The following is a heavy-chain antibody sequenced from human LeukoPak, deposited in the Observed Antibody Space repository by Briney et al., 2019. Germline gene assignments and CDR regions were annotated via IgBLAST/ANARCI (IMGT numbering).Heavy chain of an antibody. D-gene: IGHD3-9*01. J-gene: IGHJ5*02. V-gene: IGHV3-7*04. Sequence: GGSLRLSCAASGFTFSGYWMSWVRQAPGKGLEWVANIKQDGSEKYYVDSVKGRFTISRDNAKNSLYLQMNSLGAEDTAVYYCARVLRYFDWLRGGWFDPWGQGTLVTVSS. CDR2: IKQDGSEK. CDR1: GFTFSGYW. CDR3: ARVLRYFDWLRGGWFDP.